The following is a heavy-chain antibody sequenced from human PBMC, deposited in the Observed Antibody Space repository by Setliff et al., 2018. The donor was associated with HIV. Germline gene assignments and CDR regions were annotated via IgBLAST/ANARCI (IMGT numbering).Heavy chain of an antibody. Sequence: GSLRLSCATSGLTFSACGMHWVRQAPGKGLEWVASIRSDGTKTYYRDSVTGRFTISRDDSKNTLYLQMNSLRADDTAMYYCAKDKGQTSADYWGQGTLVTVSS. V-gene: IGHV3-30*02. CDR1: GLTFSACG. CDR3: AKDKGQTSADY. CDR2: IRSDGTKT. J-gene: IGHJ4*02.